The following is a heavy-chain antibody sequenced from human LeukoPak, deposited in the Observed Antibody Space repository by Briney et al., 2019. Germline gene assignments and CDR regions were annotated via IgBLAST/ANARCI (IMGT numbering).Heavy chain of an antibody. J-gene: IGHJ4*02. CDR2: IWYDGSNK. D-gene: IGHD1-1*01. CDR1: GFTFSSYG. V-gene: IGHV3-33*01. Sequence: GGSLRLSCAASGFTFSSYGMHWVRQAPGKGLEWVAVIWYDGSNKYYADSVKGRFTISRDNSKNTLYLQMNSLRAEDTAVYYCARDRFMTGTTTKYYFDYWGQGTLVTVSS. CDR3: ARDRFMTGTTTKYYFDY.